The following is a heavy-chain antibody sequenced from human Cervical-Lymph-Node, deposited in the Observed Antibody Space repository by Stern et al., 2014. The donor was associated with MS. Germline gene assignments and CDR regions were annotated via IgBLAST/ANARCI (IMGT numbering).Heavy chain of an antibody. CDR3: ARMGIVLMSSLSDY. J-gene: IGHJ4*02. Sequence: QVQLQESGPGLVKPSETLSLTCTVSGGSISSSSYYWGWIRQPPGKGLEWIGSIYYSGSTYYNPSLKSRVTISVDTSKNQFSLKRSFGTAADTAVYYCARMGIVLMSSLSDYWGQGTLVTVSS. CDR2: IYYSGST. D-gene: IGHD2-8*01. CDR1: GGSISSSSYY. V-gene: IGHV4-39*01.